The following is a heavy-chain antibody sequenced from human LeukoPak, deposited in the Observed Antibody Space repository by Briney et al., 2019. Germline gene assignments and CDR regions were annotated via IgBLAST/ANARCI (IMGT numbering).Heavy chain of an antibody. CDR2: IIPIFGTA. J-gene: IGHJ6*03. CDR1: GGTFSSYA. CDR3: ARGGSYGPNYYYYMDV. D-gene: IGHD5-18*01. V-gene: IGHV1-69*05. Sequence: SVKVSCTASGGTFSSYAISWVRQAPGQGLEWMGGIIPIFGTANYAQKFQGRVTITTDESTSTAYMELSSLRSEDTAVYYCARGGSYGPNYYYYMDVWGKGTTVTVSS.